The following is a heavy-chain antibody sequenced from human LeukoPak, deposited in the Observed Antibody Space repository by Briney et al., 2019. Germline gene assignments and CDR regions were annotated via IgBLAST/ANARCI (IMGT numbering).Heavy chain of an antibody. V-gene: IGHV3-11*01. CDR2: ISNSGSTM. CDR1: GFTFSDYY. Sequence: PGETLRLSCAASGFTFSDYYMSWIRQPPGKGLEWVSYISNSGSTMYYPDSVKGRFTISRDNAKNTLYLQMNSRTAEDTAVYYCARERREGYNCCLDIWGQGTTVSVSS. J-gene: IGHJ6*02. D-gene: IGHD5-24*01. CDR3: ARERREGYNCCLDI.